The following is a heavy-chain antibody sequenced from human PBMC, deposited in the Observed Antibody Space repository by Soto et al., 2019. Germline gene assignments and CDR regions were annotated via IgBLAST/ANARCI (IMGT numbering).Heavy chain of an antibody. CDR3: ARYAWPSAYNWFDP. Sequence: SETLSLTCTVSGGSISSYYWSWIRQPPGKGLEWIGYIYYSGSTNYNPSLKSRVTISVDTSKNQFSLKLSSVTAADTAVYYCARYAWPSAYNWFDPWGQGTLVTVSS. CDR1: GGSISSYY. V-gene: IGHV4-59*01. D-gene: IGHD2-2*01. CDR2: IYYSGST. J-gene: IGHJ5*02.